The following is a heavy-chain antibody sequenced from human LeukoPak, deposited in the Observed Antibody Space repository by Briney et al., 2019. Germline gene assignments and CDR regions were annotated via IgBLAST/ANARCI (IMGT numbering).Heavy chain of an antibody. CDR2: ISYDGSNK. D-gene: IGHD6-13*01. V-gene: IGHV3-30*18. Sequence: GGSLRLSSAASGFTFSNYGMHWVRQAPGKGLEWVAIISYDGSNKYYADSVKGRFTISRDNSKNTLYLQMNSLRAEDTAVYYCAKRAYSSSWFADYFDYWGQGTLVTVSS. CDR1: GFTFSNYG. J-gene: IGHJ4*02. CDR3: AKRAYSSSWFADYFDY.